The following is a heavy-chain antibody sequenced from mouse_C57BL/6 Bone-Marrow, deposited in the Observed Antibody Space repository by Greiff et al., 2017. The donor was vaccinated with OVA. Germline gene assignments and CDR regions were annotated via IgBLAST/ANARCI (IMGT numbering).Heavy chain of an antibody. Sequence: DVKLVESEGGLVQPGRSLKLSCTASGFTFSDYYMAWVRQVPEKGLEWVANINYDGSSTYYLDSLKSRFIISRDNAKNILYLQMSSLKSEDTATYYCARARVGNFVGGYWYFDVWGTGTTVTVSS. CDR3: ARARVGNFVGGYWYFDV. V-gene: IGHV5-16*01. D-gene: IGHD2-1*01. CDR1: GFTFSDYY. J-gene: IGHJ1*03. CDR2: INYDGSST.